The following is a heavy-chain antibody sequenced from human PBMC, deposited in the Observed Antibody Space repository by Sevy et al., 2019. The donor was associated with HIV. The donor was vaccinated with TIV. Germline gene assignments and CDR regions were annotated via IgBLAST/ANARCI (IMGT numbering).Heavy chain of an antibody. Sequence: SETLSLTCTVSGGSISSYYWSWIRQPPGKGLEWIGYIYYSGSTNYYPSLKSRVTISVDTSKNQFSLKLSSVTAADTAVYYCARVRGNIVHPLYFDYWGQGTLVTVSS. CDR2: IYYSGST. CDR1: GGSISSYY. CDR3: ARVRGNIVHPLYFDY. D-gene: IGHD1-26*01. V-gene: IGHV4-59*01. J-gene: IGHJ4*02.